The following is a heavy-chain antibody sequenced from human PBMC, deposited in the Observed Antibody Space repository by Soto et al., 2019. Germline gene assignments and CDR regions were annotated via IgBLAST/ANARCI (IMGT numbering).Heavy chain of an antibody. CDR2: IWYDGSNK. CDR3: ARDWGYCSGGSCYPNYYFDY. CDR1: GFTFSSYG. Sequence: GGSLRLSCAASGFTFSSYGMHWVRQAPGKGLEWVAVIWYDGSNKYYADSVKGRFTISRDNSKNTLYLQMNSLRAEDTAVYYCARDWGYCSGGSCYPNYYFDYWGQGTLVTVSS. J-gene: IGHJ4*02. D-gene: IGHD2-15*01. V-gene: IGHV3-33*01.